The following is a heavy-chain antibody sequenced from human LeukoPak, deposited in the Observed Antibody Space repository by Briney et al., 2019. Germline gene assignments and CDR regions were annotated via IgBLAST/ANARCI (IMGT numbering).Heavy chain of an antibody. Sequence: ASVKVSCKVSGYTLTELSRHWVRQAPGRGLEWMGGFDPEDGETIYAQKFQGRVTMTEDTSTDTAYMELSSLRSEDTAVYYCATGNPHIVVVPAATWDYYFDYWGQGTLVTVSS. CDR2: FDPEDGET. CDR1: GYTLTELS. CDR3: ATGNPHIVVVPAATWDYYFDY. D-gene: IGHD2-2*01. V-gene: IGHV1-24*01. J-gene: IGHJ4*02.